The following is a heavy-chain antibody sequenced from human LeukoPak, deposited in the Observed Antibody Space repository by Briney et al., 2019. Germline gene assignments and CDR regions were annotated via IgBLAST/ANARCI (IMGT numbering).Heavy chain of an antibody. D-gene: IGHD6-19*01. V-gene: IGHV1-18*01. J-gene: IGHJ4*02. CDR3: AKNSSGGYSDY. Sequence: ASVKVSCKASGYIFTSSGISWVRQAPGQGLEWMGWISTYTGYSKYAQNLQGRVTMTADTSTSTAYMELSSLRSDDTAVYYCAKNSSGGYSDYWGQGTLVTVSS. CDR2: ISTYTGYS. CDR1: GYIFTSSG.